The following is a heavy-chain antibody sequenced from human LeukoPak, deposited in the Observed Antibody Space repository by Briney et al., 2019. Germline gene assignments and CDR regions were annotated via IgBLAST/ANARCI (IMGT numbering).Heavy chain of an antibody. D-gene: IGHD3-22*01. CDR2: IIPIFGTA. CDR3: ARAVYYDSSGYPTEYFQH. V-gene: IGHV1-69*05. Sequence: GASVKVSCKASGGTFSSYAISWVRHAPGQGLEWMGRIIPIFGTANYAQKFQGRVTITTDESTSTAYMELSSLRSEDTAVYYCARAVYYDSSGYPTEYFQHWGQGTLVTVSS. J-gene: IGHJ1*01. CDR1: GGTFSSYA.